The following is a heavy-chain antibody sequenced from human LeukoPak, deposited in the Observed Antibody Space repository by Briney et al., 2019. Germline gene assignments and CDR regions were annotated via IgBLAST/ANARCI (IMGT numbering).Heavy chain of an antibody. Sequence: PGGSLRLSCVGSGFTFSDYAIHWVRQAPGKGLEWVANIKQDGSEKYYVDSVKGRFTISRDNAKNSLYLQMNSLRAEDTAVYYCARSRSNNHYYRGYYYYYGMDVWGQGTTVTVSS. CDR2: IKQDGSEK. D-gene: IGHD1-14*01. CDR1: GFTFSDYA. V-gene: IGHV3-7*03. J-gene: IGHJ6*02. CDR3: ARSRSNNHYYRGYYYYYGMDV.